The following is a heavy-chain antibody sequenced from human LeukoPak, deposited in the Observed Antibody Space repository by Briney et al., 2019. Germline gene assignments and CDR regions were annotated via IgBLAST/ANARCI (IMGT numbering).Heavy chain of an antibody. CDR1: GFPFSTYW. CDR3: ASSHDSSGND. V-gene: IGHV3-7*01. Sequence: GGSLRLSCAASGFPFSTYWMAWVRQAPGKGLDWVANIRKDGGAKFYAAPVKGRFITSRDTAKNSLYLQMNNLRDEDTAVYYCASSHDSSGNDWGQGTLVTV. CDR2: IRKDGGAK. J-gene: IGHJ4*02. D-gene: IGHD3-22*01.